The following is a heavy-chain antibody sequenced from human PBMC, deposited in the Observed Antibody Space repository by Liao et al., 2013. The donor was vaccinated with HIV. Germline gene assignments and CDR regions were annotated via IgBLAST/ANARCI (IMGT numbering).Heavy chain of an antibody. V-gene: IGHV4-59*12. CDR3: ARMGTSTEYYDMWSGYYSHVQQGTHFDH. CDR1: GGSISSYY. Sequence: QLQESGPGLVRPSETLSLTCTVSGGSISSYYWSWIRQPPGKGLEWIGYIYYSGSTNYNPSLKSRVTMSVDTSKNQFSLKLSSVTAADTAMYYCARMGTSTEYYDMWSGYYSHVQQGTHFDHWGQGTLVTVSS. J-gene: IGHJ4*02. CDR2: IYYSGST. D-gene: IGHD3-3*01.